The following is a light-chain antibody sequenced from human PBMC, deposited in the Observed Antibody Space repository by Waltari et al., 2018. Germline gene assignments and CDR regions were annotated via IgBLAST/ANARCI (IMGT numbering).Light chain of an antibody. V-gene: IGKV4-1*01. CDR2: WAS. CDR1: QSVLYSSNNKNY. CDR3: QQYYSTPPSWT. Sequence: DIMMTQSPDTLAVHLADRATINCKPSQSVLYSSNNKNYLAWYQQKPGQPPKLLIYWASPRESGVPDRFSGSGSGTDFTLTISSLQAEDVAVYYCQQYYSTPPSWTFGQGTKVEIK. J-gene: IGKJ1*01.